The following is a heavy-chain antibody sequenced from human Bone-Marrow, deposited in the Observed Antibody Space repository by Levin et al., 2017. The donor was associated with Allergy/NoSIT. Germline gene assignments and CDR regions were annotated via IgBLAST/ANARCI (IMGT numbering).Heavy chain of an antibody. CDR1: GYTFTSYY. CDR3: AISAFDY. Sequence: ASVKVSCKASGYTFTSYYIHWVRQAPGQGLEWMGIINPTGGDTAYAQKFQGRATVTRDTSTSTVYMELTSLTPEVTALYYCAISAFDYWGQGTLVTVSS. CDR2: INPTGGDT. J-gene: IGHJ4*02. V-gene: IGHV1-46*01. D-gene: IGHD6-6*01.